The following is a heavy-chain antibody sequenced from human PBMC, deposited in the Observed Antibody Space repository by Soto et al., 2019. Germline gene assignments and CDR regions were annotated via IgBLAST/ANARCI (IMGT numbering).Heavy chain of an antibody. CDR1: GGTFRNYP. J-gene: IGHJ4*02. CDR3: ARGPLVVLNYFES. Sequence: QVQLVQSGTEVKKPGSSVKVSCKASGGTFRNYPINWVRQAPGQGLEWMGSIFPLTDIPDYAQNFQSRLTISADKSTSTAYMVFSSLTFDETAMYFCARGPLVVLNYFESWGQGTLVTVSS. V-gene: IGHV1-69*02. CDR2: IFPLTDIP.